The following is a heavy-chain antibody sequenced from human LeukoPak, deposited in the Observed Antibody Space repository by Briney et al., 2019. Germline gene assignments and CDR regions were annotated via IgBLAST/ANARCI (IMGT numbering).Heavy chain of an antibody. J-gene: IGHJ6*03. CDR3: ARTRGGVVTRVRNYYYYYMDV. CDR1: GGSFSGYY. Sequence: SETLSLTCAVYGGSFSGYYWSWIRQPPGKGLEWIGEINHSGSTNYNPSLKSRVTISVDTSKNQFSLKLSSVTAADTAVYYCARTRGGVVTRVRNYYYYYMDVWGKGTTVTISS. D-gene: IGHD4-23*01. CDR2: INHSGST. V-gene: IGHV4-34*01.